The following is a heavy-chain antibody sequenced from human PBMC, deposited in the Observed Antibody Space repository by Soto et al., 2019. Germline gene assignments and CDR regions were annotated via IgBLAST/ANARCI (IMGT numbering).Heavy chain of an antibody. V-gene: IGHV3-33*06. D-gene: IGHD6-19*01. CDR2: IWYDGSRK. CDR3: AKSGGNGWFADAFDV. Sequence: RRLSCAASGFTFSAYGMHWVRQAPGKGLEWVAVIWYDGSRKFYADFVEGRFTISRGNSENTLYLQLNSLRVEDTAVYYCAKSGGNGWFADAFDVWGQGTMVTVSS. J-gene: IGHJ3*01. CDR1: GFTFSAYG.